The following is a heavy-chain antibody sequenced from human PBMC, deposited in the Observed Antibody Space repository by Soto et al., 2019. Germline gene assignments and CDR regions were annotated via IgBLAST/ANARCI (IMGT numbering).Heavy chain of an antibody. CDR3: AREESSGYYYDY. CDR1: GYTFTNYY. Sequence: QVQLVQFGAEVKKPGASVKVSCKASGYTFTNYYIHWVRQAPGLGLEWMGIIKPGGGSTSHAQKFPGRVTMTRDTSTSTVYMELSSLRSEDTAVYYCAREESSGYYYDYWGQGTLVTVSS. V-gene: IGHV1-46*01. J-gene: IGHJ4*02. D-gene: IGHD3-22*01. CDR2: IKPGGGST.